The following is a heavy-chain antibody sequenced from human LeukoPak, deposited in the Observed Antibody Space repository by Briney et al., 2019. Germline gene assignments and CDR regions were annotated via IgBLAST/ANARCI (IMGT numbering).Heavy chain of an antibody. Sequence: GGSLRLSCAASGFTFSSYSMNWVRQAPGKGLEWVSSISSSSSYIYYADSVKGRFTISRDNAKNSLYLQMNSLRAEDTAVYYCASGYSSSWYSPFTYFDYWGQGTLVTVSS. CDR1: GFTFSSYS. J-gene: IGHJ4*02. CDR3: ASGYSSSWYSPFTYFDY. CDR2: ISSSSSYI. D-gene: IGHD6-13*01. V-gene: IGHV3-21*01.